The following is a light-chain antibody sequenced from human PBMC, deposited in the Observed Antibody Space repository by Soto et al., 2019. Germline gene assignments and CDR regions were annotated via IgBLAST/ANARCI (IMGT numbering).Light chain of an antibody. CDR1: QSVSAY. CDR3: QQYGTSVRT. V-gene: IGKV3-20*01. CDR2: GAS. J-gene: IGKJ1*01. Sequence: EIVLTQSPGTLSLSPGERATLSCRASQSVSAYLAWYQHKPGQAPRLLIYGASSRATGIPDRFSVSGFGTDFSLIISRLEPEDFAVYYWQQYGTSVRTFCQGTKEEMK.